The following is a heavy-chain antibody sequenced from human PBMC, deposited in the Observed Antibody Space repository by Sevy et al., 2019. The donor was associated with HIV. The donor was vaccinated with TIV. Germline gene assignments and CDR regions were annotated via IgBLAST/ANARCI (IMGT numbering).Heavy chain of an antibody. CDR2: IGSSGSYI. J-gene: IGHJ4*02. CDR3: ARDQGEGNYYDSSGYYYGGSLDH. D-gene: IGHD3-22*01. Sequence: GGSLRLSCAASGFTFSTYSMNWVRQAPGKGLEWVSFIGSSGSYIYYADSLMGRFTVSRDNAKNSLYLQMNSLRAEDTAVYDCARDQGEGNYYDSSGYYYGGSLDHWGQGTLVTVSS. V-gene: IGHV3-21*01. CDR1: GFTFSTYS.